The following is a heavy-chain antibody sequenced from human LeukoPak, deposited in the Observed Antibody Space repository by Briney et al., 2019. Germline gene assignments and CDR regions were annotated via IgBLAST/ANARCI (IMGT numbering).Heavy chain of an antibody. Sequence: GGSLRLSCAASRFTFDEYAMHWVRQAPGKGLEWVSSISWNSGLLDYADSVKGRFTISRDNAENSLYLQMNSLKAEDTAFYYCAKVGIFGLVTYYFDYWGRGTLVTVSS. CDR2: ISWNSGLL. J-gene: IGHJ4*02. V-gene: IGHV3-9*01. CDR1: RFTFDEYA. CDR3: AKVGIFGLVTYYFDY. D-gene: IGHD3/OR15-3a*01.